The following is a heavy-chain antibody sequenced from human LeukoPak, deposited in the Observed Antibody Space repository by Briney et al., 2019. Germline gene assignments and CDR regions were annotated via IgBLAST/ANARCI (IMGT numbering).Heavy chain of an antibody. CDR3: AREGEFYYDSSGSFDY. J-gene: IGHJ4*02. D-gene: IGHD3-22*01. Sequence: GGSLRLSCAASGFTFSSYSMNWVRQAPGKGLEWVSSISSSSSYIYYAGSVKGRFTISRDNAKNSLYLQMNSLRAEDTAVSYCAREGEFYYDSSGSFDYWGQGTLVTVSS. V-gene: IGHV3-21*01. CDR2: ISSSSSYI. CDR1: GFTFSSYS.